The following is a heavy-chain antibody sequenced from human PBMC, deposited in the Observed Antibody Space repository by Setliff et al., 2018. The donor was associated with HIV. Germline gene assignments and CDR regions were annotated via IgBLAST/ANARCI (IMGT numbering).Heavy chain of an antibody. V-gene: IGHV4-34*01. D-gene: IGHD1-26*01. CDR3: ARGDTRNYYGGDYFDY. J-gene: IGHJ4*02. CDR1: GGSFSGYS. Sequence: SETLSLTCAVYGGSFSGYSWSWIRQPPGKGPEWIGEVYHSGSSNYNPSLKSRVTISVDTSKNQFSLKLSSVTAADTAVYYCARGDTRNYYGGDYFDYWGQGSLVTVSS. CDR2: VYHSGSS.